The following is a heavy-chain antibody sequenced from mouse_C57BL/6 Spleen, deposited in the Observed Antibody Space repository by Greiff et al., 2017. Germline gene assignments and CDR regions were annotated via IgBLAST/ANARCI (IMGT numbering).Heavy chain of an antibody. Sequence: QVQLQQPGAELVKPGASVKLSCKASGYTFTSYWMQWVKQRPGQGLEWIGEIDPSDSYTNYNQKFKGKATLTVDTSSSPAYMELSSLTSGDSAVYNCARQAYGSSQYYFDYWGQGTTLTVSS. V-gene: IGHV1-50*01. CDR2: IDPSDSYT. D-gene: IGHD1-1*01. CDR1: GYTFTSYW. CDR3: ARQAYGSSQYYFDY. J-gene: IGHJ2*01.